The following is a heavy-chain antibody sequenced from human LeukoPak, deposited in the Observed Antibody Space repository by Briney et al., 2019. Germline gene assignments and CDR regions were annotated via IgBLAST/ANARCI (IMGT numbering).Heavy chain of an antibody. V-gene: IGHV3-9*01. CDR1: GFTFDDYA. Sequence: GGSLRLSCAASGFTFDDYAMHWVRQAPGKGLEWVSGISWNSGSIGYADSVKGRFTISRDNAKNSLYLQMNSLRAEDTALYYCARTRDLGPDYWGQGTLVTVSS. D-gene: IGHD1/OR15-1a*01. J-gene: IGHJ4*02. CDR2: ISWNSGSI. CDR3: ARTRDLGPDY.